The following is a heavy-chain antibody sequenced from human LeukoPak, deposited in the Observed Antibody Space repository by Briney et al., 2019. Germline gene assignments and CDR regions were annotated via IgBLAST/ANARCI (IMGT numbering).Heavy chain of an antibody. CDR2: IYYSGTT. Sequence: SETLSLTCTVSGGSISSYYWSWIRQPPGRGLEWIGYIYYSGTTSYNPSLKSRVTISLDTSKNQFSLKLSSVTAADTAVYYCARGANWGSPDYWGQGTLVTVSS. V-gene: IGHV4-59*01. CDR1: GGSISSYY. D-gene: IGHD7-27*01. J-gene: IGHJ4*02. CDR3: ARGANWGSPDY.